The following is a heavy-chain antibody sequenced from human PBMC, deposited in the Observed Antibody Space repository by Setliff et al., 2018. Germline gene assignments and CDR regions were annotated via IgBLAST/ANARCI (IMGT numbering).Heavy chain of an antibody. V-gene: IGHV4-4*02. CDR1: GGSISSSNW. J-gene: IGHJ4*02. CDR2: IYHSGST. CDR3: ASYSSTRVLFY. Sequence: SETLSLTCAVSGGSISSSNWWSWVRQPPGKGLEWIGEIYHSGSTNYNPSLESRVTISVDKSKNQFSLKLSSVTAADTAVYYCASYSSTRVLFYWGQGTLVTVSS. D-gene: IGHD2-15*01.